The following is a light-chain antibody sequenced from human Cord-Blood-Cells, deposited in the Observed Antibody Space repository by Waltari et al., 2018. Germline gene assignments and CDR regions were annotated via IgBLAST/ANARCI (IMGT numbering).Light chain of an antibody. CDR2: GAS. CDR3: QQYNNWPPVT. CDR1: QSVSSN. V-gene: IGKV3-15*01. Sequence: DIVMTQSPATLSVSPGGRATLSCRASQSVSSNFAWYQQKPGQAPRLRISGASTRATGIPSRFSGSGSGTECTLTISSLQSEDFAGYYCQQYNNWPPVTFGPGTKVDIK. J-gene: IGKJ3*01.